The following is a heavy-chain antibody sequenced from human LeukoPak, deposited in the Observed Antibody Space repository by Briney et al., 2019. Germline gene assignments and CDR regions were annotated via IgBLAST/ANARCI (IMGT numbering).Heavy chain of an antibody. V-gene: IGHV1-18*01. CDR3: ARDYHDSSGDYAYYCDY. CDR2: ISAYNGNT. Sequence: GASVKVSCTASGYTFTRYGISWVRQAPGQGLEWMGWISAYNGNTNYAQKFQGRVTMTTDTSTSTAHMELRSLRSDDTAVYYCARDYHDSSGDYAYYCDYWGQGTLVTVSS. CDR1: GYTFTRYG. D-gene: IGHD3-22*01. J-gene: IGHJ4*02.